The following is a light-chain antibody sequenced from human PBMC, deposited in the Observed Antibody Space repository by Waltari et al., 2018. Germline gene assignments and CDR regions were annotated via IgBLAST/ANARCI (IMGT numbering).Light chain of an antibody. CDR3: QQHNSNPRT. V-gene: IGKV1-9*01. CDR2: KAS. CDR1: QGISSY. Sequence: DIQMTQSPSSLSASVGDRVTITCRASQGISSYLAWYQQKPGKAPKLLIYKASTLQSGVPSMFSGSGSGTDFTLTISSLQAEDFATYYCQQHNSNPRTFGQGTKVEIK. J-gene: IGKJ1*01.